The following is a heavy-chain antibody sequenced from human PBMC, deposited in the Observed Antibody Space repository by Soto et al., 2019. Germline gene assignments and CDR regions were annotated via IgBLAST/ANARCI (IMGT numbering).Heavy chain of an antibody. CDR2: ISPHNGNA. CDR1: PSHE. CDR3: ARRPSRSNHF. D-gene: IGHD2-8*01. Sequence: PSHEVNWVRRAPGQGLEWMGWISPHNGNAKYAQKFQDRVTMTADTAASTVYMELRSLRSDDSAVFYCARRPSRSNHFCGQ. J-gene: IGHJ4*02. V-gene: IGHV1-18*01.